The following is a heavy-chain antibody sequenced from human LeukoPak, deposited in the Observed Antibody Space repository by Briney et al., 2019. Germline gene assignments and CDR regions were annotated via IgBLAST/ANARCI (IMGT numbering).Heavy chain of an antibody. Sequence: ASVKVSCKASGYTFTNYVVHWVRQAPGQRPEWMGWINAGNGDTKYSQNFQGRVTITRDTSASTAYMELSSLTAEDTALYYCARDDCGDTCYPGGYWGQGTLVTVSS. CDR2: INAGNGDT. V-gene: IGHV1-3*01. J-gene: IGHJ4*02. CDR3: ARDDCGDTCYPGGY. D-gene: IGHD2-21*01. CDR1: GYTFTNYV.